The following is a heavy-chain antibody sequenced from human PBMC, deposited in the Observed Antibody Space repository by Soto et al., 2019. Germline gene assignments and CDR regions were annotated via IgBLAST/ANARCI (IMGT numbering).Heavy chain of an antibody. D-gene: IGHD3-10*01. Sequence: SDTLSLTCTLFGVYISSFADYLGWIRQPPGKGLEWIGTVYYNENTYYNPSLKSRVTISEDTAKNQFSLNLRSVTAADTAIYFCARRERYYGSPGWFDPWGQGTLVTVSS. CDR1: GVYISSFADY. J-gene: IGHJ5*02. V-gene: IGHV4-39*01. CDR2: VYYNENT. CDR3: ARRERYYGSPGWFDP.